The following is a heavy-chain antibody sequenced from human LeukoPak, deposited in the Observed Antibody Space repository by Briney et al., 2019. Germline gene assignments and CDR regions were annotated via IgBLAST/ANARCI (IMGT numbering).Heavy chain of an antibody. J-gene: IGHJ3*02. Sequence: GGSLRLSCAVSGFTVSTNYMSWVRQAPGKGLEWVSVSYSDGRTYYADSVKGRFTISRDNSKTTLYLQMNSLRAEDTAVYYCARDSGRFDVFDIWGQGTMVTVSS. CDR2: SYSDGRT. V-gene: IGHV3-53*01. CDR3: ARDSGRFDVFDI. CDR1: GFTVSTNY. D-gene: IGHD3-10*01.